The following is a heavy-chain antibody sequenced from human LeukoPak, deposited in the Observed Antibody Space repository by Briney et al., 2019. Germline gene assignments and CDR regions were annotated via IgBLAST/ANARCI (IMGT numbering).Heavy chain of an antibody. J-gene: IGHJ4*02. CDR2: IYYSGST. CDR1: GGSIGTNNYY. V-gene: IGHV4-39*01. CDR3: ASVDRGWFGVGEY. D-gene: IGHD3-10*01. Sequence: SETLSLTCTVTGGSIGTNNYYWGWIRQPPGKGLKWIGSIYYSGSTYYNPSLKSRVTISVDTSKNQFSLKLTSVTAADTAVYYCASVDRGWFGVGEYWGQGTLVTVSS.